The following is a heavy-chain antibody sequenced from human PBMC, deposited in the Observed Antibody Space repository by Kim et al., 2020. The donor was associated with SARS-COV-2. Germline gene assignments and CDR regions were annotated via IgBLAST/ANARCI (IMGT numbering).Heavy chain of an antibody. CDR1: GYSISSGYY. J-gene: IGHJ5*02. V-gene: IGHV4-38-2*02. Sequence: SETLSLTCTVSGYSISSGYYWGWIRQPPGKGLEWIGSIYHSGSTYYNPSLKSRVTISVDTSKNQFSLKLSSVTAADTAVYYCARVQIVGADLEWFDPWGQGTLVTVSS. CDR2: IYHSGST. D-gene: IGHD1-26*01. CDR3: ARVQIVGADLEWFDP.